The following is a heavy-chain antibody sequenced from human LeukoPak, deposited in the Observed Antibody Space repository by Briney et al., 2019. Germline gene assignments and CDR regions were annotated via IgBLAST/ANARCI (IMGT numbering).Heavy chain of an antibody. J-gene: IGHJ4*02. CDR1: GYNFTSYY. CDR2: INPSGGST. CDR3: ARDFVVGATPLAFDY. D-gene: IGHD1-26*01. V-gene: IGHV1-46*01. Sequence: ASVKVCCKASGYNFTSYYIHRVRQATGQGLEWMGIINPSGGSTNYAQKFQGRVTMTRDTSTSTVYMDLSSLRSEDTAVYYCARDFVVGATPLAFDYWGQGTLVTVSS.